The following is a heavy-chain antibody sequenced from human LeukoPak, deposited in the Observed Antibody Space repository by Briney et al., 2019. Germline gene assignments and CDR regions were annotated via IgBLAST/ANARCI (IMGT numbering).Heavy chain of an antibody. CDR1: GGSISSSSYY. CDR2: IYYSGST. Sequence: SETLSLTCTVSGGSISSSSYYWGWIRQPPGKGLEWIGSIYYSGSTYYNPSLKSRVTISVDTSKNQFSLKLTSVTAADTAVYYCVRSLDMITFGGVEWFDPWGQGTLVTVSS. V-gene: IGHV4-39*07. J-gene: IGHJ5*02. CDR3: VRSLDMITFGGVEWFDP. D-gene: IGHD3-16*01.